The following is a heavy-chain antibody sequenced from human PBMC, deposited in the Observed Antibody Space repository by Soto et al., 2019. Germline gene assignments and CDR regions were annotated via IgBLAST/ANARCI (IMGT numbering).Heavy chain of an antibody. D-gene: IGHD1-26*01. CDR1: GFTFSSYA. V-gene: IGHV3-23*01. J-gene: IGHJ3*02. CDR3: AKEGSCWVSGSYTKDDAFDI. CDR2: ISGSGGST. Sequence: GGSLRLSCAASGFTFSSYAMSWVRQAPGKGLEWVSAISGSGGSTYYADSVKGRFTISRDNSKNTLYLQMNSLRAEDTAVYDCAKEGSCWVSGSYTKDDAFDIWGQGTMVTVSS.